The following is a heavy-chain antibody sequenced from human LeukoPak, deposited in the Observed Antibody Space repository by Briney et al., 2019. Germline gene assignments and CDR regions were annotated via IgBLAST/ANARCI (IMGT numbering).Heavy chain of an antibody. CDR3: AKDGGLWVSAHWGDS. Sequence: PGGSLRLSCTASGFTFSSYTMTWVRQAPGKGLKWVSTITPGDGNTYYADSVKGRFTVSRDDSKNTLYLQMNSLRAEDTAVYYCAKDGGLWVSAHWGDSWGRGTLVTVSS. D-gene: IGHD7-27*01. J-gene: IGHJ4*02. V-gene: IGHV3-23*01. CDR2: ITPGDGNT. CDR1: GFTFSSYT.